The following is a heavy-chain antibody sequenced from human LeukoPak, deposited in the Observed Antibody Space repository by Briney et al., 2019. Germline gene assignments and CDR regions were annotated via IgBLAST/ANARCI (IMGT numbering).Heavy chain of an antibody. V-gene: IGHV1-46*01. J-gene: IGHJ4*02. D-gene: IGHD6-13*01. CDR2: INPSGGST. CDR3: ASSLAAAGNDY. Sequence: ASVKVSCKASGYTFTSYYMHWVRQAPGQGLEWMEIINPSGGSTSYAQKFQGRVTMTRDTSTSTVYMELSSLRFEDTAVYYCASSLAAAGNDYWGQGTLVTVSS. CDR1: GYTFTSYY.